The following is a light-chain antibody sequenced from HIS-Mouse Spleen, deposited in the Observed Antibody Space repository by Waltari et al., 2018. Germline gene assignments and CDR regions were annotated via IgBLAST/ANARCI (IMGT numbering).Light chain of an antibody. V-gene: IGLV4-69*01. Sequence: QLVLTQSPSASASLGASVKLTCTLSSGHSSYAIACPPQQPEKGPRYLMKLNSDGSHSKGDGIPDRFSGSSSGAERYLTISSLQSEDEADYYCQTWGTGILVVFGGGTKLTVL. CDR2: LNSDGSH. CDR1: SGHSSYA. CDR3: QTWGTGILVV. J-gene: IGLJ2*01.